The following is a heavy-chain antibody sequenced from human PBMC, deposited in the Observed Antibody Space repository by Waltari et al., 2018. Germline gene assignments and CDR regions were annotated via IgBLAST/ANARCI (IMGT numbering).Heavy chain of an antibody. J-gene: IGHJ4*02. Sequence: QVQLQESGPGLVKPSETLSLTCTVSGGSISSHYWSWIRQPPGKGLELIGYIYYSGSTNYNPSLKSRVTISVDTSKNQFSLKLSSVTAADMAVYYCARDLGGKGTDYWGQGTLVTVSS. V-gene: IGHV4-59*11. CDR1: GGSISSHY. CDR2: IYYSGST. CDR3: ARDLGGKGTDY. D-gene: IGHD2-15*01.